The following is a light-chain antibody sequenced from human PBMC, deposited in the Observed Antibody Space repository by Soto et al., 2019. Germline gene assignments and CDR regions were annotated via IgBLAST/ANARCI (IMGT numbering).Light chain of an antibody. CDR3: LQYDTSPRT. V-gene: IGKV3-20*01. Sequence: EIVLTQSPGTLSLSPGERATLSCRASQTVTSRSLAWYQQKPGQAPRLLIYGASSRATGIPDRFSGRGSGTDFTLTISSLEPEDVSMYYCLQYDTSPRTFGQGTKVEIK. J-gene: IGKJ1*01. CDR2: GAS. CDR1: QTVTSRS.